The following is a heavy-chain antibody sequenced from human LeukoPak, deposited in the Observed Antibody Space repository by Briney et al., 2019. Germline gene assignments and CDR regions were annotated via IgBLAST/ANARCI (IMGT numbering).Heavy chain of an antibody. CDR2: IIPILGIA. V-gene: IGHV1-69*04. J-gene: IGHJ6*02. CDR1: GGTFSSYA. Sequence: SVKVSCKASGGTFSSYAISWVRQAPGQGLEWMGRIIPILGIANYAQKFQGRVTITADKSTSTAYMELSSLRSEDTAVYYCARIGQLDPYYYYYGMDVWGQGTTVTVSS. CDR3: ARIGQLDPYYYYYGMDV. D-gene: IGHD1-1*01.